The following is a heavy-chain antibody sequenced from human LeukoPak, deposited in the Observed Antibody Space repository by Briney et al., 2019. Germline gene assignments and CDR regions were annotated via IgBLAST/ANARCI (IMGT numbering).Heavy chain of an antibody. D-gene: IGHD3-22*01. J-gene: IGHJ3*02. V-gene: IGHV1-69*05. Sequence: VASVKVSCKASGGTFSSYAISWVRQAPGQGLEWMGRIIPIFGTANYAQKFQGRVTITTDESTSTAYMELSSLRSEDTAVYYCARDVALGGYGAFDIWGQGTMVTVSS. CDR1: GGTFSSYA. CDR2: IIPIFGTA. CDR3: ARDVALGGYGAFDI.